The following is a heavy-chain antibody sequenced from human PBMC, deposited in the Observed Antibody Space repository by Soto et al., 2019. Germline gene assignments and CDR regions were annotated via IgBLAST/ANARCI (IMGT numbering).Heavy chain of an antibody. D-gene: IGHD4-17*01. J-gene: IGHJ6*02. CDR2: IYHSGYT. CDR1: GGSISSGGYS. V-gene: IGHV4-30-2*01. CDR3: SRAHYGDYGYGMDV. Sequence: QLQLQESGSGLVKPSQTLSLTCAVSGGSISSGGYSWSWIRQPPGKGLEWIGYIYHSGYTYYNPSLKSLFTISVARSKDQSPLKLSSVTAADTAVYYCSRAHYGDYGYGMDVWGQGTTVTVSS.